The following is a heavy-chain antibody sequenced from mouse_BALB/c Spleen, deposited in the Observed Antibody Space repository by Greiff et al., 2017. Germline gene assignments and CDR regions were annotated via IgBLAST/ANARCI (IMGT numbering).Heavy chain of an antibody. Sequence: EVKVVESGGGLVQPGGSLRLSCATSGFTFTDYYMSWVRQPPGKALEWLGFIRNKANGYPTEYSASVKGRFTISRDNSQSILYLQMNTLRAEDSATYYCAKASYDYDWFAYWGQGTLVTVSA. CDR2: IRNKANGYPT. CDR3: AKASYDYDWFAY. CDR1: GFTFTDYY. V-gene: IGHV7-3*02. D-gene: IGHD2-4*01. J-gene: IGHJ3*01.